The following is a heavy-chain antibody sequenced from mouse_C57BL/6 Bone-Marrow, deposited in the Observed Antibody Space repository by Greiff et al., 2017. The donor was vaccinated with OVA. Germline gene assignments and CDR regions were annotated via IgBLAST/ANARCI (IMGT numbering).Heavy chain of an antibody. CDR1: GFNIKDDY. J-gene: IGHJ3*01. CDR2: IDPENGDT. CDR3: TLYSFAY. V-gene: IGHV14-4*01. Sequence: VQLQQSGAELVRPGASVKLSCTASGFNIKDDYMHWVKQRPEQGLEWVGWIDPENGDTEYASKFQGKATITADTSSNTAYLQLSSLTSEDTAVYYCTLYSFAYWGQGTLVTVSA. D-gene: IGHD2-1*01.